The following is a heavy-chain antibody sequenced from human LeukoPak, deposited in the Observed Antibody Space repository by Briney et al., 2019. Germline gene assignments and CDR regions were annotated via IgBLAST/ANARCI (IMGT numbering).Heavy chain of an antibody. CDR2: ISAYNGNT. V-gene: IGHV1-18*01. Sequence: GASVKVSCKASGYTFTSYGISWARQAPGQGLEWMGWISAYNGNTNYAQKLQGRVTMTTDTSTSTAYMELRSLRSDDTAVYYCARGNNYDSSGYYDYWGQGTLVTVSS. D-gene: IGHD3-22*01. CDR3: ARGNNYDSSGYYDY. J-gene: IGHJ4*02. CDR1: GYTFTSYG.